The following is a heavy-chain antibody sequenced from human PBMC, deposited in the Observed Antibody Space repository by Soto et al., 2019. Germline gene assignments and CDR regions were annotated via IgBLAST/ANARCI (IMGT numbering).Heavy chain of an antibody. CDR1: GYTFTNYW. V-gene: IGHV5-51*01. CDR3: AASIFYYGMDV. J-gene: IGHJ6*02. CDR2: IYPGDSDT. Sequence: LGESLKISCNGSGYTFTNYWIGWVRQMPGKGLEWMGIIYPGDSDTKYNPSFQGQVTISADKSITTTYLQWSSLKASDTAIYYCAASIFYYGMDVWGQGTTVTVSS.